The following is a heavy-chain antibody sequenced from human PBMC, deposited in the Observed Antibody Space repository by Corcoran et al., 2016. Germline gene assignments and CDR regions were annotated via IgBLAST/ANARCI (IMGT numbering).Heavy chain of an antibody. J-gene: IGHJ4*02. CDR2: IKQDGSDK. V-gene: IGHV3-7*01. CDR3: ARENYGDYFDY. CDR1: GFTFSSYW. D-gene: IGHD4-17*01. Sequence: EVQLVESGGGLVQPGGSLRLSCAASGFTFSSYWMSWVRQAPGKGLEWVANIKQDGSDKYYVGSVKGRFTISRANAKNSLWLQMNSLRAEDAAVYYCARENYGDYFDYWGQGALVTVSS.